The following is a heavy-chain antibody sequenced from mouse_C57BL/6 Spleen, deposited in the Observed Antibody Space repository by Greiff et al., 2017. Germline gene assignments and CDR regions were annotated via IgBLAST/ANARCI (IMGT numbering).Heavy chain of an antibody. CDR2: IHPNSGST. J-gene: IGHJ2*01. Sequence: QVQLQQPGAELVKPGASVKLSCKASGYTFTSYWMHWVKQRPGQGLEWIGMIHPNSGSTNYNEKFKSKATLTVDKSSSTAYMQLSSLTSADSAVDYCARLAGTGFFDYWGQGTTLTVSS. D-gene: IGHD4-1*01. CDR3: ARLAGTGFFDY. CDR1: GYTFTSYW. V-gene: IGHV1-64*01.